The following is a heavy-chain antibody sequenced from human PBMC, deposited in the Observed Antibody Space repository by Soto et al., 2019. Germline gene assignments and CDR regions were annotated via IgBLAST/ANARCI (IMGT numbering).Heavy chain of an antibody. Sequence: PSETLSLTCAVYGGSFSGYYWSWIRRPPGKGLEWIGEINHSGSTNYNPSLKSRVTISVDTSKNQFSLKLSSVTAAVTVVYYCASLVDYYDRKNYFDYWGQGTLVTVSS. CDR3: ASLVDYYDRKNYFDY. CDR1: GGSFSGYY. V-gene: IGHV4-34*01. CDR2: INHSGST. D-gene: IGHD3-22*01. J-gene: IGHJ4*02.